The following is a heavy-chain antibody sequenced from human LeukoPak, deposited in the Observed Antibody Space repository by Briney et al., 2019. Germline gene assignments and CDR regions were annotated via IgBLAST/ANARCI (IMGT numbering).Heavy chain of an antibody. D-gene: IGHD3-10*01. CDR2: ISGSGGST. CDR1: GFTFTNYG. V-gene: IGHV3-23*01. CDR3: AKVHKYGSGSYYAYYYYGMDV. J-gene: IGHJ6*02. Sequence: GGSLRLSCAASGFTFTNYGMSWVRQAPGKGLEWVSAISGSGGSTYYADSVKGRFTISRDNSKNTLYLQMNSLRAEDTAVYYCAKVHKYGSGSYYAYYYYGMDVWGQGTTVTVSS.